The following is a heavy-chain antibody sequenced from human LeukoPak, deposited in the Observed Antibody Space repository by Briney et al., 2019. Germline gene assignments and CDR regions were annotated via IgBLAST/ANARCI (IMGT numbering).Heavy chain of an antibody. CDR1: GFAFNNYA. Sequence: GGSLRLSCAASGFAFNNYAMNWVRQAPGKGLEWVSSISGGGETTYYADSAKARFTISRDNSQNTLYLQMNSLRAEDTAVYYCARDYADYVGYFFFDYWGQGTLVTVSS. V-gene: IGHV3-23*01. CDR3: ARDYADYVGYFFFDY. J-gene: IGHJ4*02. D-gene: IGHD4-17*01. CDR2: ISGGGETT.